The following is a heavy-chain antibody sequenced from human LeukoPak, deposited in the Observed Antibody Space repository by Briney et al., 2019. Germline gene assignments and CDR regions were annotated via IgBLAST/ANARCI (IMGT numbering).Heavy chain of an antibody. CDR3: ARGGYMITFGGVDY. Sequence: GGSLRLSCAASGFSLNNYTLYRVRQAPGKGLEWVALISSDGYHRYYADSVKGRFTVSSDNSKNTLYLQMNSLRAEDTAMYYCARGGYMITFGGVDYWGQGTLVTVSS. D-gene: IGHD3-16*01. J-gene: IGHJ4*02. V-gene: IGHV3-30*04. CDR1: GFSLNNYT. CDR2: ISSDGYHR.